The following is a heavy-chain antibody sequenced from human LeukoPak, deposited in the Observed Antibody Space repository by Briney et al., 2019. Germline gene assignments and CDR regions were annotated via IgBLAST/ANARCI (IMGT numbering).Heavy chain of an antibody. CDR1: GFTFSTDN. Sequence: GGSLRLSCAASGFTFSTDNMNWVRQAPGKGLEWVSSISSSSSYIYYADSVKGRFTISRDNAKNSLYLQMTSLSAEDTAVYYCAELGITMIGGVWGKGTTVTISS. J-gene: IGHJ6*04. V-gene: IGHV3-21*01. CDR2: ISSSSSYI. D-gene: IGHD3-10*02. CDR3: AELGITMIGGV.